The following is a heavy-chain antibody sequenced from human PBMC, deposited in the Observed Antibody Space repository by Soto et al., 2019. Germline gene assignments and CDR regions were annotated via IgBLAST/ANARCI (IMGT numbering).Heavy chain of an antibody. D-gene: IGHD2-15*01. CDR2: IIPVIDTA. V-gene: IGHV1-69*13. CDR3: ESSDKTSTVEYFQQ. CDR1: GGTFSNYA. J-gene: IGHJ1*01. Sequence: ASVKISCKASGGTFSNYAFNWVRQAPGQGLEWMGGIIPVIDTADYAQKFQGRVTITADESTRTVYMDLSSLRSEDSAVYYCESSDKTSTVEYFQQWGNGSFVTVSP.